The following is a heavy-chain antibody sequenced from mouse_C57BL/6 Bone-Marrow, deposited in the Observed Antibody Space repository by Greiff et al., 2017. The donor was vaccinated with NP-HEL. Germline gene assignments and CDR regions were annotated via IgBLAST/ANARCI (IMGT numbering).Heavy chain of an antibody. CDR2: ISGGGGNT. Sequence: EVKVVESGGGLVKPGGSLKLSCAASGFTFSSYTMSWVRQTPEKRLEWVATISGGGGNTYYPDSVKGRFTISRDNAKNHLYLQMISLRSEDTALYYCARHHYYGSSYVGYFDYWGQGTTLTVSS. V-gene: IGHV5-9*01. CDR1: GFTFSSYT. CDR3: ARHHYYGSSYVGYFDY. D-gene: IGHD1-1*01. J-gene: IGHJ2*01.